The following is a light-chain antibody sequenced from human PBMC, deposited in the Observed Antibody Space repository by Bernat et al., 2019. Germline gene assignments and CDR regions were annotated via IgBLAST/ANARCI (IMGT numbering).Light chain of an antibody. CDR1: SSNIGNNY. V-gene: IGLV1-51*01. CDR2: DNN. CDR3: GTWDSSLSEVV. Sequence: QSVLTQPPSVSAAPGQKVTISCSGSSSNIGNNYVSWYQQLPGTAPKLLIYDNNKRPSGIPDRFSGSKSGTSATLGITGLQTGDEADYYGGTWDSSLSEVVFGGGTKLTVL. J-gene: IGLJ2*01.